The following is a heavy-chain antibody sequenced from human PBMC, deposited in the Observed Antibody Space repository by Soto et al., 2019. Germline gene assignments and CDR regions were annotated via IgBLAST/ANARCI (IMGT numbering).Heavy chain of an antibody. CDR1: GGDFSSYG. CDR3: AREYSRKYDS. CDR2: TIPFFGTV. J-gene: IGHJ4*02. V-gene: IGHV1-69*06. Sequence: QVQLVQSGAEVKKPGSSVRVACKASGGDFSSYGISWVRQAPGQGLEWMGGTIPFFGTVDYAQRFQGRVTINADKSTTTAYMELSGLRSEDTAVYYWAREYSRKYDSWGQGTLVTVSS. D-gene: IGHD2-15*01.